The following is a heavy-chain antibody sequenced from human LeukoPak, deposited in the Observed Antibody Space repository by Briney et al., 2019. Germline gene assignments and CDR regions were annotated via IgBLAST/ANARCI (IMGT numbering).Heavy chain of an antibody. D-gene: IGHD3-10*01. CDR3: ARPEAGSGSPFLAY. CDR1: GFTASSNH. Sequence: GGSLRLSCAASGFTASSNHMSWVRQAPGKGLEWVSLIYSGGSTYYADSVRGRFTISRDNSKTTLYLQMNSLRAEDTAVYYCARPEAGSGSPFLAYWGQGTLVTVSS. J-gene: IGHJ4*02. V-gene: IGHV3-66*04. CDR2: IYSGGST.